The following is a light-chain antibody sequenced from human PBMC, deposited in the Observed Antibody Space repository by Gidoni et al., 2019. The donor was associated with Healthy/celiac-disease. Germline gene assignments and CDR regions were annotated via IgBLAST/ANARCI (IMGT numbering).Light chain of an antibody. V-gene: IGKV1-33*01. Sequence: IQMTQSPSSLSASVVDRVTITCQASQDISNDLNWYQQKPGKAPKLLIYDASNLETGVPSRFSGSGSGTDFNFTISSLQPEDIATYYCQQYDKLPITFGQGTRLEIK. J-gene: IGKJ5*01. CDR1: QDISND. CDR3: QQYDKLPIT. CDR2: DAS.